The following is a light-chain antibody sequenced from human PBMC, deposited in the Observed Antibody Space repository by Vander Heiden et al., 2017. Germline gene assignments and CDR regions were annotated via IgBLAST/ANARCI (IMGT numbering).Light chain of an antibody. Sequence: QSVLSQPPSVSGAPGQSVSISCTGSRSDIGAGYDVNWYQHRPGPAPKVLIYGDTNRPSGVPDRFSGSKSGTSASLAITGLQAEDEADYYCQSFDSFLTSPLFGGGTKLTVL. CDR3: QSFDSFLTSPL. CDR1: RSDIGAGYD. V-gene: IGLV1-40*01. CDR2: GDT. J-gene: IGLJ2*01.